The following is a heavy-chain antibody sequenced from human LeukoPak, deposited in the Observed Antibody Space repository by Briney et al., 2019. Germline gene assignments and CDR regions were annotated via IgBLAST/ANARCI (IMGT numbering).Heavy chain of an antibody. V-gene: IGHV3-23*01. J-gene: IGHJ4*02. D-gene: IGHD3-9*01. CDR2: ISGSGGST. CDR3: AKARPYYDILTGYDY. Sequence: PGGSLRLSCAASGFTVSSNYMSWVRQAPGKGLEWVSAISGSGGSTYYADSVKGRFTISRDNSKNTLYLQMNSLRAEDTAVYYCAKARPYYDILTGYDYWGQGTLVTVSS. CDR1: GFTVSSNY.